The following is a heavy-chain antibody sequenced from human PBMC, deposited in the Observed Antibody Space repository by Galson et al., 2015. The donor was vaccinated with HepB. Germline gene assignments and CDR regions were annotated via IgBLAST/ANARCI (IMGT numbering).Heavy chain of an antibody. D-gene: IGHD5-18*01. Sequence: SVKVSCKDSGYTFTGYYLHWVRQAPGQGLDWMGRINPNSGGTNYAQKFQGRVTMTRDTSITTAYMELRRLRSDDTAVYYRASGPTLQWLVDWGQGTLVTVSS. J-gene: IGHJ4*02. CDR3: ASGPTLQWLVD. CDR2: INPNSGGT. V-gene: IGHV1-2*06. CDR1: GYTFTGYY.